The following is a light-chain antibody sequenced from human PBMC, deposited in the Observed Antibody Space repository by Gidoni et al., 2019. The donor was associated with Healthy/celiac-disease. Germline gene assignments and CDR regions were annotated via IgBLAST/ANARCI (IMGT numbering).Light chain of an antibody. CDR3: SSYAGSTVV. Sequence: QSALTQPPSASGSPGQSVTISCTGTSSDVGGYNYVSWYQQHPGKAPNLMIYEVSKRPSGVPDRCSGSKSGNTASLTVSGLQAEDEADYYCSSYAGSTVVFGGGTELTVL. V-gene: IGLV2-8*01. CDR1: SSDVGGYNY. CDR2: EVS. J-gene: IGLJ3*02.